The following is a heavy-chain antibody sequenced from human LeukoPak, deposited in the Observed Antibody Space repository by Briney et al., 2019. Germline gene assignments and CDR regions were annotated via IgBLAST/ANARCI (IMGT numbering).Heavy chain of an antibody. CDR2: ISGNGDTT. CDR1: GFTFTNCA. J-gene: IGHJ4*02. Sequence: PGGSLRLSCTASGFTFTNCAMSWVRQAPGKGLEWVSSISGNGDTTYYADSVKGRFTISRDSSKNTLFLQMNSLRAEDTAVYYCARSCCYSITVGNYWGQGTLVTVSS. CDR3: ARSCCYSITVGNY. V-gene: IGHV3-23*01. D-gene: IGHD2/OR15-2a*01.